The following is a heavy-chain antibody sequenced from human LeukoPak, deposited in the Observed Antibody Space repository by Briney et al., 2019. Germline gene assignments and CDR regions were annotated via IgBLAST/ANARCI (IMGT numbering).Heavy chain of an antibody. J-gene: IGHJ4*02. CDR1: GFIFSSYS. Sequence: AGGSLRLSCAASGFIFSSYSMNWIRQAPGKGLEWVSYITSSGRTIYYADSVKGRFTVSRDNAKNSLYLQMDSLRAEDTAVYYCARDLSVAGVFDYWGQGTLVTVSS. CDR3: ARDLSVAGVFDY. CDR2: ITSSGRTI. V-gene: IGHV3-48*03. D-gene: IGHD6-19*01.